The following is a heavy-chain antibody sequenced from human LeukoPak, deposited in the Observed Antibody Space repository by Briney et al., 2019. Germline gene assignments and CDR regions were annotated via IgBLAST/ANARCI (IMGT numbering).Heavy chain of an antibody. CDR1: GGSFSGYY. J-gene: IGHJ5*02. D-gene: IGHD3-16*02. Sequence: SETLSLTCAVYGGSFSGYYWSWIRQPPGKGLEWIGEINHSGSTNYNPSLKSRVTISVDTSKNQFSLKLSSVTAADTAVYYCARGGKIYDYVWGSYPPPFDPRGQGTLVTVSS. V-gene: IGHV4-34*01. CDR2: INHSGST. CDR3: ARGGKIYDYVWGSYPPPFDP.